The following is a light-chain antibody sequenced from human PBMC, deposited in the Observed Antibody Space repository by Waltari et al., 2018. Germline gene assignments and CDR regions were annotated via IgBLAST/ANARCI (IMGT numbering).Light chain of an antibody. Sequence: QSVLTQPPSASGTPRQRVTSSCSGSSSNIGRNEVYWYQQLPGPAPKLLIYRNNPRPSGVPDRFSGSKSGTSASLAISGLRSEDEADYYCAAWDDSLSGWVFGGGTKLTVL. CDR3: AAWDDSLSGWV. CDR2: RNN. V-gene: IGLV1-47*01. J-gene: IGLJ3*02. CDR1: SSNIGRNE.